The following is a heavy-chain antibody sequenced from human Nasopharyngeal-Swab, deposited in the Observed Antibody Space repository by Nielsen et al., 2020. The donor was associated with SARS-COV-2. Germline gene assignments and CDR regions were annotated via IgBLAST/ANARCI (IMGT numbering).Heavy chain of an antibody. CDR2: INSYGSSP. CDR1: GFTFSSHW. J-gene: IGHJ4*02. D-gene: IGHD3-16*02. V-gene: IGHV3-74*01. CDR3: ARDLGYYDYVWGSYRIKDFDY. Sequence: ESLKIPCAASGFTFSSHWMHWVRQAPGKGLVWVSRINSYGSSPSYADSVKGRFTISRDNAKNTLYLQMNSLRAEDTAVYYCARDLGYYDYVWGSYRIKDFDYWGQGTLVTASS.